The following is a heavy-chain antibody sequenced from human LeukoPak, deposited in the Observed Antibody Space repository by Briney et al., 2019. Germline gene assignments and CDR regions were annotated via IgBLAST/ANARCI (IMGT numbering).Heavy chain of an antibody. CDR1: GFTCSDYY. CDR2: ISSSGSTI. CDR3: ASQVVPAATYYYYYGMDV. D-gene: IGHD2-2*01. Sequence: GGSLRRSCAASGFTCSDYYMSWIRQAPGKGLEGVSYISSSGSTIYYADSVKGRFTISRDNAKNSLYLQMNSLRAEDTAVYYCASQVVPAATYYYYYGMDVWGQGTTVTVSS. V-gene: IGHV3-11*01. J-gene: IGHJ6*02.